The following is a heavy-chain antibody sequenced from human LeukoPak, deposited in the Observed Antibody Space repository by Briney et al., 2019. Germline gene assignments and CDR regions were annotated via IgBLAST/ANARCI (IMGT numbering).Heavy chain of an antibody. CDR2: INQDGGEK. V-gene: IGHV3-7*01. D-gene: IGHD3-22*01. CDR1: GFTFSSYW. J-gene: IGHJ2*01. Sequence: PGGSLRLSCAASGFTFSSYWMSWVRQAPGKGLEWVANINQDGGEKYYVDSVKGRFTISRDNAKNTLYLQMNSLRAEDTAVYYCARVRYYYDSSGYWYFDLWGRGTLVTVSS. CDR3: ARVRYYYDSSGYWYFDL.